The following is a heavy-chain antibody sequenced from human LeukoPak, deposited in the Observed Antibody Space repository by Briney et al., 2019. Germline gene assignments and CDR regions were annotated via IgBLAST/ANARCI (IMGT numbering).Heavy chain of an antibody. V-gene: IGHV1-69*01. CDR3: ARESFSVMLY. Sequence: SVKVSCKASGVTFSSYAIGWVRQAPGQGLEWMGVVITIFGRANYAQKSQGRVTITSDESTRTACMELSRLRSEDTAVYYCARESFSVMLYWGQGTLVTVSS. D-gene: IGHD3-16*02. CDR2: VITIFGRA. J-gene: IGHJ4*02. CDR1: GVTFSSYA.